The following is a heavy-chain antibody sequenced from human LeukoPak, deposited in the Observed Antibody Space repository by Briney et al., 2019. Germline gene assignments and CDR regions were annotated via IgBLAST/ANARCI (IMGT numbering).Heavy chain of an antibody. V-gene: IGHV3-23*01. CDR3: AKEIGGYYGSGSYSYYYGMDV. Sequence: GGSLRLSCAASGFTFSSYAMSWVRQAPGKGLEWVSAISGSGGSTYYADSVKGRFTISRDNSKNTLYLQMNSLRAEDTAVYYCAKEIGGYYGSGSYSYYYGMDVWGQGTTVTVSS. CDR1: GFTFSSYA. D-gene: IGHD3-10*01. J-gene: IGHJ6*02. CDR2: ISGSGGST.